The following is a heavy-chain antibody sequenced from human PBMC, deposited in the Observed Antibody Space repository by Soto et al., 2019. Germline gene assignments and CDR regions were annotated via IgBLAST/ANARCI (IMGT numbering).Heavy chain of an antibody. CDR2: IIPIFGTA. CDR3: AGGLEARYPPGFAP. CDR1: GGTFSSYA. Sequence: QVQLVQSGAEVKKPGSSVKVSCKASGGTFSSYAISWVRQAPGQGLEWMGGIIPIFGTANYAQKFQGRVRITADESTSTAYTELSSRRSEDTAVYYCAGGLEARYPPGFAPWGQGTLVTVSS. V-gene: IGHV1-69*12. D-gene: IGHD6-6*01. J-gene: IGHJ5*02.